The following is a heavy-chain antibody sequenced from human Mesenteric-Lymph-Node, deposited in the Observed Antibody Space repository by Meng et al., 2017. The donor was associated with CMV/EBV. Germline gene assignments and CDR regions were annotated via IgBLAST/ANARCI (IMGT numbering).Heavy chain of an antibody. CDR1: RDTLINYP. CDR2: IKSKPNGGTA. D-gene: IGHD6-19*01. V-gene: IGHV3-15*01. CDR3: TTVGLSTSGWGQVNFDY. J-gene: IGHJ4*02. Sequence: GGSLRLSCAASRDTLINYPMHWVRQAPGKGLEWVGHIKSKPNGGTADYNAPVKGRFTISRDDSRKTLYLQINSLNIEDTAVYYCTTVGLSTSGWGQVNFDYWGQGTVVTVSS.